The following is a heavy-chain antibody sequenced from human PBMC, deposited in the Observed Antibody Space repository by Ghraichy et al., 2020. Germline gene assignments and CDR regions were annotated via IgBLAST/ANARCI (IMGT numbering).Heavy chain of an antibody. D-gene: IGHD3-22*01. CDR3: ARNGPYYDSSGGDY. Sequence: LSLTCAASGFTVSSNYMSWVRQAPGKGLEWVSVIYSGGSTYYADSVKGRFTISRDNSKNTLYLQMNSLRAEDTAVYYCARNGPYYDSSGGDYWGQGTLVTVSS. V-gene: IGHV3-53*01. J-gene: IGHJ4*02. CDR2: IYSGGST. CDR1: GFTVSSNY.